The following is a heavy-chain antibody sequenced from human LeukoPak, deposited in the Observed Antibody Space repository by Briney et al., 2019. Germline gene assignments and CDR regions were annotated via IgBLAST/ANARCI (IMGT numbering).Heavy chain of an antibody. J-gene: IGHJ4*02. CDR1: GGSISSGSYY. V-gene: IGHV4-61*02. CDR2: IYTSGST. D-gene: IGHD2-2*01. Sequence: PSETLSLTCTVSGGSISSGSYYWSWIRQPAGKGREWIGRIYTSGSTNYNPSLKSRVTISVDTSKNQFSLKLSSVTAADTAVYYCAREVVPAAIPYYFDYWGQGTLVTVSS. CDR3: AREVVPAAIPYYFDY.